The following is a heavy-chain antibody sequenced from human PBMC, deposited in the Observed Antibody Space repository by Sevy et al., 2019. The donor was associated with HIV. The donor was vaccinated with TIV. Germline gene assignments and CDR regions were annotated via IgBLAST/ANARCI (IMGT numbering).Heavy chain of an antibody. D-gene: IGHD2-15*01. J-gene: IGHJ6*02. CDR2: IYTSGST. Sequence: SETLSLTCTVSGGSISSYYWSWIRQPAGKGLEWIGRIYTSGSTNYNPSLKSRVTMSVDTSKNQFSLKLSSVTAADTAVYYCARDGCTGGSCYHYYYYYAMDVWGQGTTVTVSS. V-gene: IGHV4-4*07. CDR1: GGSISSYY. CDR3: ARDGCTGGSCYHYYYYYAMDV.